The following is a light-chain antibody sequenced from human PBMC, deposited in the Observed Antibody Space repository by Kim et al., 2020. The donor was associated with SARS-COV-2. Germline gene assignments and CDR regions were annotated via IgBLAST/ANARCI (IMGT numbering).Light chain of an antibody. V-gene: IGKV3-20*01. Sequence: SPGERAALSGGASPTVTNNYLGWYQQKPGQAPRLVIYAASSRATGIPDRFSASGSGTDFTLTISRLEPEDFAVYYCHHYSYSPQTFGQGTKVDIK. J-gene: IGKJ1*01. CDR1: PTVTNNY. CDR2: AAS. CDR3: HHYSYSPQT.